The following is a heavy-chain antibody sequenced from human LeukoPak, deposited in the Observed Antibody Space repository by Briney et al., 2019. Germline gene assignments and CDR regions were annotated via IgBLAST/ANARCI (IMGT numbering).Heavy chain of an antibody. CDR1: GFNFRSYG. CDR3: AKGVELATVTPHFDY. V-gene: IGHV3-30*02. D-gene: IGHD4-11*01. Sequence: GGSLRLSCVASGFNFRSYGMHWVRQSPAKGLEWLAFIRFDGSLEYYADSVKGRFIISRDNSKNTVYLQMNSLRFEDTAIYYCAKGVELATVTPHFDYWGQGVLVTVSS. CDR2: IRFDGSLE. J-gene: IGHJ4*02.